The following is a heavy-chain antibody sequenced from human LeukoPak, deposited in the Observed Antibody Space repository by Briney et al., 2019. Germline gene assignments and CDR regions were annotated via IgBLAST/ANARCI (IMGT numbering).Heavy chain of an antibody. CDR3: NLGKPYYDFWSGYYSESIDY. CDR2: IKSKTDGGTT. CDR1: GFTFSNAW. D-gene: IGHD3-3*01. Sequence: GGSPRLSCAASGFTFSNAWMSWVRQAPGKGLEWVGRIKSKTDGGTTDYAAPVKGRFTISRDDSKNTLYLQMNSLKTEDTAVYYCNLGKPYYDFWSGYYSESIDYWGQGTLVTVSS. J-gene: IGHJ4*02. V-gene: IGHV3-15*01.